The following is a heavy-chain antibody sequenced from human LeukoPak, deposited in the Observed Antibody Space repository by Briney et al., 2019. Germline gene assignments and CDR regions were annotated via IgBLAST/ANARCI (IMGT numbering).Heavy chain of an antibody. D-gene: IGHD2-15*01. CDR3: ARDESGGSYCDAFDI. V-gene: IGHV3-48*03. J-gene: IGHJ3*02. Sequence: GGSQTLSCAASGFTSSSYEMNWVRQAPGKGLEWVSYISSSGSTIYYADSVQGRFTISRDNAKNSLYLQMNSLRAEDTAVYYCARDESGGSYCDAFDIWGHGTMFTVSS. CDR2: ISSSGSTI. CDR1: GFTSSSYE.